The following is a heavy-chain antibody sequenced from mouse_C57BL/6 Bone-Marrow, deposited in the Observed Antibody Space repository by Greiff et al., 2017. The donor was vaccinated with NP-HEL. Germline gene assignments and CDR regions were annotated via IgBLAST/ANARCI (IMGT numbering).Heavy chain of an antibody. Sequence: EVQLQQSGPELVKPGASVKISCKASGYTFTDYYMNWVKQSHGKSLEWIGDINPNNGGTSYNQKFKGKATLTVDKSSSTAYMELRSLTSEDSAVYYCARGDTHSSGYLWGQGTTLTVSS. CDR1: GYTFTDYY. J-gene: IGHJ2*01. D-gene: IGHD3-2*02. V-gene: IGHV1-26*01. CDR3: ARGDTHSSGYL. CDR2: INPNNGGT.